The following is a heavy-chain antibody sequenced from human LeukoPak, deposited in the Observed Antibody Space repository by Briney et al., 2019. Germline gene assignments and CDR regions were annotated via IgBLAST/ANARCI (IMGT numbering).Heavy chain of an antibody. CDR3: HEAQLWTGFDY. V-gene: IGHV1-46*01. CDR1: GYTFTSYY. CDR2: INPSGGST. D-gene: IGHD5-18*01. J-gene: IGHJ4*02. Sequence: GASVKVSCKASGYTFTSYYMHWVRQAPGQGLEWMGIINPSGGSTSYAQKFQGRVTMTRDTSTSTVYMELSSLRSEDTAVYYCHEAQLWTGFDYWGQGTLVTVSS.